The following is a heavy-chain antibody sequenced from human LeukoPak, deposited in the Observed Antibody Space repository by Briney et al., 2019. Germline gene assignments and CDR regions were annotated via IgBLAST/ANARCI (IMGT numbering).Heavy chain of an antibody. CDR1: GYTFTSYG. Sequence: GASVKVSCKASGYTFTSYGISWVRQAPGQGLEWMGWIGAYNGNTNYAQKLQGRVTMTTDTSTSTAYMELRSLRSDDTAVYYCARDRQWLVRNYFDYWGQGTLVTVSS. CDR2: IGAYNGNT. CDR3: ARDRQWLVRNYFDY. D-gene: IGHD6-19*01. J-gene: IGHJ4*02. V-gene: IGHV1-18*01.